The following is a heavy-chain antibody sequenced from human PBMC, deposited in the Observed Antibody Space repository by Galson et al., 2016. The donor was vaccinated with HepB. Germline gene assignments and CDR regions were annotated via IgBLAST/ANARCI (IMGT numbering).Heavy chain of an antibody. J-gene: IGHJ4*02. V-gene: IGHV3-23*01. CDR2: LSGSGAHT. CDR3: AKDYVGGSYLLTQFDY. D-gene: IGHD3-16*02. CDR1: GFTFSRHA. Sequence: SLRLSCAASGFTFSRHAMTWVRQAPGKGLEWVSGLSGSGAHTYYTDSVKGRFTIPRDNSKNTLYLQMNSLRVEDTAVYYCAKDYVGGSYLLTQFDYWGQGTLVTVSS.